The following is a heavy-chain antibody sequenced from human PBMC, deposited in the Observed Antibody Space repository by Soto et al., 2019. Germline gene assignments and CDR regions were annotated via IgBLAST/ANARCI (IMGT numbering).Heavy chain of an antibody. V-gene: IGHV4-30-4*01. CDR3: AREKFGGSGYPYFDY. Sequence: NPSETLSLTCTVSGGSISSGDYYWSWIRQPPGKGLEWIGYIYYSGSTYYNPSLKSRVTISVDTSKNQFSLKLSSVTAADTAVYYCAREKFGGSGYPYFDYWGQGTLVTVSS. D-gene: IGHD3-22*01. CDR2: IYYSGST. CDR1: GGSISSGDYY. J-gene: IGHJ4*02.